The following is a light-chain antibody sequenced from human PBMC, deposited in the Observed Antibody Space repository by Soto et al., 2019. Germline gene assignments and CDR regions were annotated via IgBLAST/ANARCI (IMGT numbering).Light chain of an antibody. CDR3: QHYGSSPLA. CDR1: QSVSSSY. J-gene: IGKJ5*01. V-gene: IGKV3-20*01. Sequence: EIVLTQSPGTLSLSPGERATLSCRASQSVSSSYLAWYQQKPGQAPRLLIYGASSRATGIPDRFSGSGSGTDFTLTISRLEPEDFVVYYCQHYGSSPLAFGQGTRLEIK. CDR2: GAS.